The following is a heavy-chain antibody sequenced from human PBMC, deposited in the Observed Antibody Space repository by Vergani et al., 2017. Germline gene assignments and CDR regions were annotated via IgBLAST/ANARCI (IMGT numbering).Heavy chain of an antibody. CDR3: ARDEKRGYYASDLPY. J-gene: IGHJ4*02. Sequence: VQLVESGGGLVKPGGSLRLSCAASGFSFSSYSMNWVRQAPGKGLEWVAFIRIDGSEQYYADSVKGRFTVSRDNSKYTLYLQIHSLRPEDTALYYCARDEKRGYYASDLPYWGQGTLVTVSS. CDR2: IRIDGSEQ. V-gene: IGHV3-30*02. D-gene: IGHD3-3*01. CDR1: GFSFSSYS.